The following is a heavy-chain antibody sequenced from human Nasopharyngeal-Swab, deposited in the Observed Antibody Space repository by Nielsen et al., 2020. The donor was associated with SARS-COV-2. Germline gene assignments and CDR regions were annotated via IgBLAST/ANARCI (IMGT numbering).Heavy chain of an antibody. CDR3: ARHEGRDYSGSYWGIDY. D-gene: IGHD1-26*01. CDR2: IYPGDSDT. Sequence: QVSCKGSGYSFTSYWIGWVRQMPGKGLEWMGIIYPGDSDTRYSPSFQGQVTISADKSISTAYLQWSSLKASDTAMYYCARHEGRDYSGSYWGIDYWGQGTLVTVSS. J-gene: IGHJ4*02. V-gene: IGHV5-51*01. CDR1: GYSFTSYW.